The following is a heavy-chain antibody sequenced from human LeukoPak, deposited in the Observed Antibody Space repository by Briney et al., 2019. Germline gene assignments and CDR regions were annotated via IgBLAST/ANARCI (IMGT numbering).Heavy chain of an antibody. CDR2: IYYSGST. D-gene: IGHD2-2*01. Sequence: SETLSLTCTVSGGSISSDDYYWSWIRQHPGKGLEWIGYIYYSGSTNFNPSLKSRVTISVDTSKNQFSLKLSSVTAADTAVYYCARGGLEYQLLSYFDYWGQGTLVTVSS. J-gene: IGHJ4*02. CDR1: GGSISSDDYY. CDR3: ARGGLEYQLLSYFDY. V-gene: IGHV4-61*08.